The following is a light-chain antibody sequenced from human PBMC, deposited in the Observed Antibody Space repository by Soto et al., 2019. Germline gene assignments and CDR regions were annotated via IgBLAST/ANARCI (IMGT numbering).Light chain of an antibody. J-gene: IGKJ2*01. CDR3: QQSYISPLT. Sequence: DIQMTQSPSSLSASLGDRVTITCRSSQTISVYLNWYQQKPGNAPQLLIYAASILQSGVPSRFSASGSGTDFSLTISSLQPEDFATYSCQQSYISPLTFGQGTNLEIK. CDR2: AAS. V-gene: IGKV1-39*01. CDR1: QTISVY.